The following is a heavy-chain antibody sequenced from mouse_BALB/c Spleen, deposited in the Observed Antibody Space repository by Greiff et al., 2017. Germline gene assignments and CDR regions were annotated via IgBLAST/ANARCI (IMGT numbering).Heavy chain of an antibody. CDR1: GFTFNTYA. CDR3: VRPYYRYDEGSWFAY. V-gene: IGHV10-1*02. CDR2: IRSKSNNYAT. Sequence: EVQLVESGGGLVQPKGSLILSCAASGFTFNTYAMNWVRQAPGKGLEWVARIRSKSNNYATYYADSVKDRFTISRDDSQSMLYLQMNNLKTEDTAMYYCVRPYYRYDEGSWFAYWGQGTLVTVSA. J-gene: IGHJ3*01. D-gene: IGHD2-14*01.